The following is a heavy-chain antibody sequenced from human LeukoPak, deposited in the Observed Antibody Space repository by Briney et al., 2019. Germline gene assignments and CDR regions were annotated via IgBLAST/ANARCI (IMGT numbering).Heavy chain of an antibody. J-gene: IGHJ4*02. V-gene: IGHV1-18*01. D-gene: IGHD3-3*01. CDR1: GYTFTSYG. CDR3: ARASYYDFWSGYAEFDS. Sequence: ASVKVSCKASGYTFTSYGISWVRQAPGQGLEWMGWISAYNGNTNYAQKLQGSVTISTNKSRSTPYLELRSLRAADTAVYYCARASYYDFWSGYAEFDSWGQGTLVTVSS. CDR2: ISAYNGNT.